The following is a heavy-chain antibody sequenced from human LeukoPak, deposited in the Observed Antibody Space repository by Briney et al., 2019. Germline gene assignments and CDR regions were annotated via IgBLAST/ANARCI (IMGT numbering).Heavy chain of an antibody. V-gene: IGHV1-18*01. CDR2: ISAYNGNT. CDR3: ARDHARWYCSSTSCSNWFDP. CDR1: GYTFTSYG. J-gene: IGHJ5*02. D-gene: IGHD2-2*01. Sequence: ASVKVSCKASGYTFTSYGISWVRQAPGQGLEWMGWISAYNGNTNYAQKLQGRVTMTTDTSTSTAYMELRSLRSDDTAVYYCARDHARWYCSSTSCSNWFDPWGQGTLVTVSS.